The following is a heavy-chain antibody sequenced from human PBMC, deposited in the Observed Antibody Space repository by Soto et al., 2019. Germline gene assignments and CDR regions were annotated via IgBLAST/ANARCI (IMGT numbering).Heavy chain of an antibody. Sequence: QVQLVQSGAEVKRPGSSVKVSCKASGGTFNNYALSWVRQAPGQGLEWVGGIIPIFNSANYAQKFQGRVPITADDSTSTAYMELRSLRPDDTAVYYCAREVTVASYSFDFWGQGTLVTVSS. V-gene: IGHV1-69*01. CDR3: AREVTVASYSFDF. CDR1: GGTFNNYA. J-gene: IGHJ4*02. D-gene: IGHD5-12*01. CDR2: IIPIFNSA.